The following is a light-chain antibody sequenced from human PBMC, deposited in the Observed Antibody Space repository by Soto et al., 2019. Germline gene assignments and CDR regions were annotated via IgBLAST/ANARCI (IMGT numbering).Light chain of an antibody. CDR1: QDITNY. CDR2: DGS. Sequence: DIQMTQSPSSLSASVGDRVTITCQASQDITNYLNWYQQKPGKAPRLLVYDGSNLDRGGPSRFSGSGSGTHFSFTISSLHPEDIATYYCQQFDSLPITFGQGTRLEI. CDR3: QQFDSLPIT. V-gene: IGKV1-33*01. J-gene: IGKJ5*01.